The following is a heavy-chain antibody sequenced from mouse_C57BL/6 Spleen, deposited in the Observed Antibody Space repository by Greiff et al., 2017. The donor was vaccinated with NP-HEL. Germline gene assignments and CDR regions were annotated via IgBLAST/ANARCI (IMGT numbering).Heavy chain of an antibody. CDR1: GFSLTSYG. CDR2: IWSGGST. CDR3: ARPGGYPFYAMDY. D-gene: IGHD2-2*01. Sequence: VQLQESGPGLVQPSQSLSITCTVSGFSLTSYGVHWVRQSPGKGLEWLGVIWSGGSTDYNAAFISRLSISKDNTKSQVFFKMNSLQADDTAIYYCARPGGYPFYAMDYWGQGTSVTVSS. J-gene: IGHJ4*01. V-gene: IGHV2-2*01.